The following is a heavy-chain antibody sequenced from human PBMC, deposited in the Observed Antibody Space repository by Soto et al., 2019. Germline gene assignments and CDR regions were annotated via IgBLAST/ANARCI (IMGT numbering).Heavy chain of an antibody. Sequence: ASVKVSCKASGYSFTSYFMYWVRQAPGQGLEWMAIINPSGGSTSYAQKFQGRVTMTRNTSTSTVYMELSSLRSEDTAVYYCARDRDPIAAAGTEVYQYYGMDGWGQGTAVTVSS. J-gene: IGHJ6*02. V-gene: IGHV1-46*01. CDR2: INPSGGST. D-gene: IGHD6-13*01. CDR3: ARDRDPIAAAGTEVYQYYGMDG. CDR1: GYSFTSYF.